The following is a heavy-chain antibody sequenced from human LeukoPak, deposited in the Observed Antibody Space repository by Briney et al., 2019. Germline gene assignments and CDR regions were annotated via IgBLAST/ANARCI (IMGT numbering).Heavy chain of an antibody. CDR1: GFTFSSYW. CDR2: INSDGSST. D-gene: IGHD3-16*02. V-gene: IGHV3-74*01. CDR3: ARRGRDYDYVWGSYPFDY. Sequence: GGSLRLSCAASGFTFSSYWMHWVRQAPGKGLVWVSRINSDGSSTSYADSVKGRFTISRDNAKNTLYLQMNSLRAEDTAVYYCARRGRDYDYVWGSYPFDYCGQGTLVTVSS. J-gene: IGHJ4*02.